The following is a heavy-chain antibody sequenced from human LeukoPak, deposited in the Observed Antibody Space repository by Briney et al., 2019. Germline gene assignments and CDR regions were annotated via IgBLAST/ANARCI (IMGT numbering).Heavy chain of an antibody. V-gene: IGHV4-30-2*01. CDR3: ARDHEYCSSTSCQTQTDY. D-gene: IGHD2-2*01. Sequence: SETLSLTCTVSGGSINSGGYYWSWIRQPPGKGLEWIGYIYHSGSTYYNPSLKSRVTISVDRSKNQFSLKLSSVTAADTAVYYCARDHEYCSSTSCQTQTDYWGQGTLVTVSS. CDR2: IYHSGST. CDR1: GGSINSGGYY. J-gene: IGHJ4*02.